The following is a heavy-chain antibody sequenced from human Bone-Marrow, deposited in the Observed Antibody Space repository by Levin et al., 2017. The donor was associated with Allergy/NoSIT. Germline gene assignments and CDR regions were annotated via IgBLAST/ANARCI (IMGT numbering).Heavy chain of an antibody. CDR3: ARYDSSALYFDY. J-gene: IGHJ4*02. Sequence: SETLSLTCTVSGGSISGYYWSWFRQPPGKGLEWIGYIYYRGSTNYNPSLKSRVTISVGTSTNLFSLKLSSVTAADTAVYYCARYDSSALYFDYWGQGTLVTVSS. CDR1: GGSISGYY. D-gene: IGHD3-22*01. CDR2: IYYRGST. V-gene: IGHV4-59*01.